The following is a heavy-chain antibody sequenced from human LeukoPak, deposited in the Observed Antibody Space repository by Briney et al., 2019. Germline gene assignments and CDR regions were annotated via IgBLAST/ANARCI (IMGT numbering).Heavy chain of an antibody. Sequence: SETLSLTCTVSGGSISSGDYYWSWIRQPPGKGLEWIGYIYYSGSTYYNPSLKSRVTISVDTSKNQFSLKLSSVTAPDTAVYYCARDAEIWGSYRLPLWGQGTLVTVSS. CDR1: GGSISSGDYY. CDR3: ARDAEIWGSYRLPL. J-gene: IGHJ4*02. CDR2: IYYSGST. D-gene: IGHD3-16*02. V-gene: IGHV4-30-4*01.